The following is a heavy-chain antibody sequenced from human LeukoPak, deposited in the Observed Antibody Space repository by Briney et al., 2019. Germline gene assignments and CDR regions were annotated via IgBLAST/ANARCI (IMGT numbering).Heavy chain of an antibody. D-gene: IGHD1-7*01. V-gene: IGHV4-39*07. CDR3: ARVNWNYVGNWFDP. J-gene: IGHJ5*02. CDR2: IYYSGST. Sequence: SETLSLTCTVSGGSISSSSYYWGWIRQPPGKGLEWIGSIYYSGSTYYNPSLKSRVTISVDTSKNQFSLKLSSVTAADTAVYYCARVNWNYVGNWFDPWGQGTLVSVSS. CDR1: GGSISSSSYY.